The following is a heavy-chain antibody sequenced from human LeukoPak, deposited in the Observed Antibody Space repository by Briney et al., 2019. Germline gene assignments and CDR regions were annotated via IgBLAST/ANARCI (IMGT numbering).Heavy chain of an antibody. D-gene: IGHD3-3*01. CDR1: GFTFSSYA. V-gene: IGHV3-30-3*01. Sequence: GGSLRLSCAASGFTFSSYAMHWVRQAPGKGLEWVAVISYDGSNKYYADSVKGRFTISRDNSKNTLYLQMNSLRAEDTAVYYCARPAYYDFWSGYYIPRFDNDAFDIWGQGTMVTVSS. J-gene: IGHJ3*02. CDR2: ISYDGSNK. CDR3: ARPAYYDFWSGYYIPRFDNDAFDI.